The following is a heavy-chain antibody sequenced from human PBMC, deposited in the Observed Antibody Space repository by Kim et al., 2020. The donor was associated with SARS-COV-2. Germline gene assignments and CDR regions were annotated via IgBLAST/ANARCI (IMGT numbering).Heavy chain of an antibody. V-gene: IGHV4-34*01. CDR2: INDSGST. CDR3: ARAHSGYDYGAFDI. Sequence: SETLSLTCAVYGGSFSGYYWSWIRQPPGKGLEWIGEINDSGSTKYNPSLKSRVTISVDTSKNQLSLKLSSVTAADTAVYYCARAHSGYDYGAFDIWGQGTMVTVSS. J-gene: IGHJ3*02. D-gene: IGHD5-12*01. CDR1: GGSFSGYY.